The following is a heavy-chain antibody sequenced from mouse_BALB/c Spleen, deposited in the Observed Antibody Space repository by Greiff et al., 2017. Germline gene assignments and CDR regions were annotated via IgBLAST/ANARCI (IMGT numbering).Heavy chain of an antibody. CDR2: ILPGSGST. CDR1: GYTFSSYW. Sequence: QVQLQQSGAELMKPGASVKISCKATGYTFSSYWIEWVKQRPGHGLEWIGEILPGSGSTNYNEKFKGKATFTADTSSNTAYMQLSSLTSEDSAVYYCARWSTTVVGWGQGTLVTVSA. D-gene: IGHD1-1*01. V-gene: IGHV1-9*01. J-gene: IGHJ3*02. CDR3: ARWSTTVVG.